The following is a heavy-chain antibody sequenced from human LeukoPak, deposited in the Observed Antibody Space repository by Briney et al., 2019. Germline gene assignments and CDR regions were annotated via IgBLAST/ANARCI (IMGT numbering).Heavy chain of an antibody. CDR2: IDGGGGST. CDR3: AKDFYDNSGSRYDY. Sequence: GGSLRLSCAASGFIFSDAWMNWVRQAPGVGLEWVSAIDGGGGSTWHADSVKGRFTISRDNSKNTLYMQMNSLRAEDTAVYYCAKDFYDNSGSRYDYWGQGTLVTVSS. J-gene: IGHJ4*02. CDR1: GFIFSDAW. V-gene: IGHV3-23*01. D-gene: IGHD3-22*01.